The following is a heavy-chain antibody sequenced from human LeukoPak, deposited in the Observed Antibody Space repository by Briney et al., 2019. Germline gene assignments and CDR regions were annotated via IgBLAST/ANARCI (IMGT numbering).Heavy chain of an antibody. Sequence: GGSLRLSCAASGFTFSSYWMSWVRQAPGKGLEWVANIKQDGSEKYYVDSVKGRFTISRDNAKNSLYLQMNSLRAEDTAVYYCARYPDSSGWYVESTNWFDPWGQGTLVTVSS. D-gene: IGHD6-19*01. V-gene: IGHV3-7*01. J-gene: IGHJ5*02. CDR2: IKQDGSEK. CDR1: GFTFSSYW. CDR3: ARYPDSSGWYVESTNWFDP.